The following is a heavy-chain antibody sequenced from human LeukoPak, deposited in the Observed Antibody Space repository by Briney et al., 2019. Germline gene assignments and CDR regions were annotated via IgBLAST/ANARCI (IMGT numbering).Heavy chain of an antibody. CDR1: GFTFSSYS. J-gene: IGHJ4*02. V-gene: IGHV3-21*01. CDR3: ARDRSIGGIDY. Sequence: GGSLRLSCAASGFTFSSYSMNWVRQAPGKGLEWVSSISSSSSYIYYADSVKGRFTISRDNAKNSLYLQMNSLRAEDTAVYYCARDRSIGGIDYWGQGTLSPSPQ. CDR2: ISSSSSYI. D-gene: IGHD6-6*01.